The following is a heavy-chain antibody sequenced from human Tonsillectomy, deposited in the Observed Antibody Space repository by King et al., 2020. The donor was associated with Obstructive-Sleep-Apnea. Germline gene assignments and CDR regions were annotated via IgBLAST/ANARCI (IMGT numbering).Heavy chain of an antibody. J-gene: IGHJ6*02. V-gene: IGHV2-26*01. CDR1: GFSLSDARMG. D-gene: IGHD6-25*01. CDR2: IFSIYDK. CDR3: ARMAAEYNYGMDV. Sequence: VTLKESGPVLVKPTETLTLTCSVSGFSLSDARMGVSWIRQPPGKALEWLAHIFSIYDKSFSTSLKSRLTISKDTSKSQVVLTMTNMDPVDTATYYCARMAAEYNYGMDVWGQGTTVTVSS.